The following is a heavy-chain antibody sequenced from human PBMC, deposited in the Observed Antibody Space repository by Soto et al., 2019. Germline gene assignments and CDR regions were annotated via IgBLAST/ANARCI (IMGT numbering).Heavy chain of an antibody. CDR1: GFTLDNHA. CDR3: ARGTKGAGGWYFDI. D-gene: IGHD1-26*01. CDR2: IGAIVYNDAT. V-gene: IGHV1-18*01. Sequence: QLQVVQSDVEVKRPGASVRISCKASGFTLDNHAMTWVRQAPGKGLEWMGWIGAIVYNDATNYAGKFQGRLTMARDTSPNTVYMDLSSLRSDDTAVYYCARGTKGAGGWYFDIWGRGTLVVVSS. J-gene: IGHJ2*01.